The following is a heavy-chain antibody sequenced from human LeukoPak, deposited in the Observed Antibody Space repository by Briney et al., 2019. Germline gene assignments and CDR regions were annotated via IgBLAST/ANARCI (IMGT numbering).Heavy chain of an antibody. D-gene: IGHD5-12*01. CDR2: VYYGRTT. J-gene: IGHJ5*01. CDR3: VRHDGRGGATMGAFDS. CDR1: AASFISSCHH. Sequence: PSETLSLTCTVSAASFISSCHHWGWIRQSPGKGLEWIGTVYYGRTTYYNPSLDGRVTISLDTSANHFSLQLNSVTAADTAVYYCVRHDGRGGATMGAFDSWGQGSLVTVSS. V-gene: IGHV4-39*01.